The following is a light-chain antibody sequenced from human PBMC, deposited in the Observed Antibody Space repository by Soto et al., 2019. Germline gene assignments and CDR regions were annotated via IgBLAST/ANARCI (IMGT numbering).Light chain of an antibody. CDR1: QSISNW. Sequence: DIQMTQSPSTLPASVGDRVTITCRASQSISNWLAWYQQKPGTAPKVLIYHASNLQSGVPSRFSGSGSGTEFTLTISSLQPDDFATYYCQHFNKWPHMPAFGGGTKLAIK. V-gene: IGKV1-5*01. CDR3: QHFNKWPHMPA. J-gene: IGKJ4*01. CDR2: HAS.